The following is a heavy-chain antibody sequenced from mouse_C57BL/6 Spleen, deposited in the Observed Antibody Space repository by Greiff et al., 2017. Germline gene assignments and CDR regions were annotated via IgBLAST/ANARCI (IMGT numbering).Heavy chain of an antibody. V-gene: IGHV1-80*01. Sequence: QVQLQQSGAELVKPGASVKLSCKASGYAFSSYWMNWVKQRPGKGLEWIGKIYPGDGDTNYNGKFTGKATMTADKYSSTAYMQLSSLTSEDSAVYFCATYYYCSRGFAYWGQGTRVTVSA. CDR1: GYAFSSYW. D-gene: IGHD1-1*01. CDR2: IYPGDGDT. CDR3: ATYYYCSRGFAY. J-gene: IGHJ3*01.